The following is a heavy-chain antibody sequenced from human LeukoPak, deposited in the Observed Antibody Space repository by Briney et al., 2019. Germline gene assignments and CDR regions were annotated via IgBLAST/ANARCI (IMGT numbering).Heavy chain of an antibody. V-gene: IGHV4-31*03. D-gene: IGHD6-6*01. CDR1: GGSISSGGYY. CDR2: IYYSGST. J-gene: IGHJ4*02. Sequence: SQTLSLTCTVSGGSISSGGYYWSWIRQHPGKGLEWIGYIYYSGSTYYSPSLKSRVTISVDTSKNQFSLKLSSVTAADTAVYYCATTLKIAAHPYFDYWGQGTLVTVSS. CDR3: ATTLKIAAHPYFDY.